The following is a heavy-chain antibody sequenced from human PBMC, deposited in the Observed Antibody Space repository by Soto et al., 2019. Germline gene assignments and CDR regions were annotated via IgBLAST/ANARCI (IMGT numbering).Heavy chain of an antibody. Sequence: SQTLSLTCAISGDSVSSNSAAWNWIRLSPSRCLEWLARTYYRSSWYNDYAVSVRSRITVNPDTSKNQFSLQLTSVTPEDTAVYYCAGTTSHQWYYMDVWGKGTTVTVSS. CDR2: TYYRSSWYN. J-gene: IGHJ6*03. D-gene: IGHD1-7*01. V-gene: IGHV6-1*01. CDR1: GDSVSSNSAA. CDR3: AGTTSHQWYYMDV.